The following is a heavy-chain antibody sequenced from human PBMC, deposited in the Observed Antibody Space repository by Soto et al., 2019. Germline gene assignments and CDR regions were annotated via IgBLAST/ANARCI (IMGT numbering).Heavy chain of an antibody. CDR2: IKGDGSEK. CDR3: VRGGSDYGF. V-gene: IGHV3-7*01. J-gene: IGHJ4*02. CDR1: GFTFNTYS. D-gene: IGHD4-17*01. Sequence: HPGGSLRLSCAALGFTFNTYSMTWLRQAPGKGLEWVASIKGDGSEKNYVDSVKGRFTISRDNAKDSLYLQMNSLRAEDTAVYYCVRGGSDYGFWGQGTQVTVSS.